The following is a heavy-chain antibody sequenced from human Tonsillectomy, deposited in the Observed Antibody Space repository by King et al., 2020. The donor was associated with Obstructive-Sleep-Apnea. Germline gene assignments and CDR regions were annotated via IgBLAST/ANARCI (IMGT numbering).Heavy chain of an antibody. CDR1: GYSFTSYW. V-gene: IGHV5-51*01. J-gene: IGHJ3*02. CDR3: ARQREEYDDMLTGYYILSAFDI. Sequence: VQLVESGAEVKKPGESLKISCKGSGYSFTSYWIGWVRQMPGKGLEWMGIMYPGDSDTRYSPSFQGRVTISADKSINTVYLQWSSLKASDTARYYQARQREEYDDMLTGYYILSAFDIWGQGTMVTVSS. D-gene: IGHD3-9*01. CDR2: MYPGDSDT.